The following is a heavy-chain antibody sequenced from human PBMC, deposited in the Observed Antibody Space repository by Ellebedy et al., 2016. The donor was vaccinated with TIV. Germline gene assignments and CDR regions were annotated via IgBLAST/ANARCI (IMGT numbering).Heavy chain of an antibody. D-gene: IGHD1-26*01. J-gene: IGHJ4*02. CDR3: ASGIVGATRGALEY. CDR2: ISGSGGST. V-gene: IGHV3-23*01. Sequence: PGGSLRLSCAASGFTFSSYAMRWVRQAPGKGLEWVSAISGSGGSTYYADSVKGRFTISRDNSKNTLSLQMNSLRAEDTAVYYCASGIVGATRGALEYWGQGTLVTVSS. CDR1: GFTFSSYA.